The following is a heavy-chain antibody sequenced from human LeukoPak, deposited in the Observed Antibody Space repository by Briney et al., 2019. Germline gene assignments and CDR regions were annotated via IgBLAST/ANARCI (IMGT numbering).Heavy chain of an antibody. CDR3: ARTTRDFWSGYYLLYMDV. V-gene: IGHV4-39*06. CDR2: IYDSGST. Sequence: SETLSLTCTVSGGSISSYYWGWIRQPPGKGLEWIGIIYDSGSTYYNPSLKSRVTISVDTSKNHFTLKLSSVTAADTAVYYCARTTRDFWSGYYLLYMDVWGKGTTVTVSS. D-gene: IGHD3-3*01. CDR1: GGSISSYY. J-gene: IGHJ6*04.